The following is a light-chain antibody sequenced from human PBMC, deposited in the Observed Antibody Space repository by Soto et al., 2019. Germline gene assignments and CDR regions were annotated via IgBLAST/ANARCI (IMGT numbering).Light chain of an antibody. V-gene: IGLV4-69*01. Sequence: QPVLTQSPSASDSLGASVKLTCTLSSGHSTYTIAWHQQQPQKGPRYLMNLNSDGSHSKGDGIPDRFSGSSSGAERYLTISSLQSEDEADYYCQTWGTGIRVFGGGTKLTVL. CDR2: LNSDGSH. J-gene: IGLJ2*01. CDR1: SGHSTYT. CDR3: QTWGTGIRV.